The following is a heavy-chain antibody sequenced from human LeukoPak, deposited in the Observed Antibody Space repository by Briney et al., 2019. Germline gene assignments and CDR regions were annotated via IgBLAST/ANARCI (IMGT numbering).Heavy chain of an antibody. D-gene: IGHD3-22*01. CDR3: ARLGHSSGYSYYFDY. CDR2: IYYSGST. V-gene: IGHV4-31*03. J-gene: IGHJ4*02. CDR1: GGSISSGGYY. Sequence: SQTLSLTCTVSGGSISSGGYYWSWIRQHPGKGLEWIGYIYYSGSTYYNPSLKSRVTISVDTSKNQFSLKLSSVTAADTAMYYCARLGHSSGYSYYFDYWGQGTLVTVSS.